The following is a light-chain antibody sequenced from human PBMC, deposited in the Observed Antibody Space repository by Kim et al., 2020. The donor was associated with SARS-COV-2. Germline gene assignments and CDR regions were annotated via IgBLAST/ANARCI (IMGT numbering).Light chain of an antibody. CDR1: QTVTSNY. CDR3: QQYGSSPAT. V-gene: IGKV3-20*01. Sequence: EIVLTQSPGTLSLSPGERATLSCRASQTVTSNYLAWYQQKPGQAPRLLIYGASSRATGIPDRFSGSGSGTDFTLTISRLEPEDFVVYYCQQYGSSPATFGQGTKVDIK. J-gene: IGKJ1*01. CDR2: GAS.